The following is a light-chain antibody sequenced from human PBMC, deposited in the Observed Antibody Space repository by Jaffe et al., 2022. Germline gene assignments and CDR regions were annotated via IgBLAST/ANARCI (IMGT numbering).Light chain of an antibody. J-gene: IGLJ3*02. Sequence: QSALTQPPSASGSPGQSVTISCIGTGSDFVNYNYVSWYQQHPGKAPQLMIYEVNNRPSGVPDRFSGSKSGSTASLTVSGLQAEDEADYYCSSFAGSTGVFGGGTKLTVL. V-gene: IGLV2-8*01. CDR2: EVN. CDR3: SSFAGSTGV. CDR1: GSDFVNYNY.